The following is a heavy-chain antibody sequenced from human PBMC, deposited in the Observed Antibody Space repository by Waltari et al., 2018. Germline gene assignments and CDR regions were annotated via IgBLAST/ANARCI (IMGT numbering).Heavy chain of an antibody. Sequence: QVQLVQSGAEVKKPGSSVKVSCKASGGTFSSYAISWVRQAPGQGLEWMGGIIPIFGTANYAQKFQGRVTITADEATSKAYMELSSLRSEDTAVYYCASMTTVVTPNLGFDYWGQGTLVTVSS. J-gene: IGHJ4*02. CDR1: GGTFSSYA. CDR2: IIPIFGTA. V-gene: IGHV1-69*01. D-gene: IGHD4-17*01. CDR3: ASMTTVVTPNLGFDY.